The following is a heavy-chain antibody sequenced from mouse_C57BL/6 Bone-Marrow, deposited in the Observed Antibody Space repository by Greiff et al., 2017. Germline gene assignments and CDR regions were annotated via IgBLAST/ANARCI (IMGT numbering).Heavy chain of an antibody. CDR2: ISSGGSYT. CDR1: GFTFSSYG. V-gene: IGHV5-6*02. CDR3: ARRDSSGYGAY. Sequence: EVMLVESGGDLVKPGGSLKLSCAASGFTFSSYGMSWVRQTPDKRLEWVATISSGGSYTYYPDSVKGRFTISRDNAKNTLYLQMSSLRSEDTAMYDCARRDSSGYGAYWGQGTLVTVSA. J-gene: IGHJ3*01. D-gene: IGHD3-2*02.